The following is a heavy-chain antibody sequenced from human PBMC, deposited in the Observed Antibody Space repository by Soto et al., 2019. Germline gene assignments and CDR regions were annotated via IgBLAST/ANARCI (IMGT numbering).Heavy chain of an antibody. J-gene: IGHJ6*03. CDR1: GYTFTSYD. CDR2: MNPNSGNT. D-gene: IGHD3-3*01. Sequence: QVQLVQSGAEVKKPGASVKVSCKASGYTFTSYDINWVRQATGQGLEWMGWMNPNSGNTGHAQKFQGRVTMTRNTSINTAYMELSSLSSEDTAVYYCARGLEFTLFGVPRGSHYYNMDVWGKGTTVIVSS. CDR3: ARGLEFTLFGVPRGSHYYNMDV. V-gene: IGHV1-8*01.